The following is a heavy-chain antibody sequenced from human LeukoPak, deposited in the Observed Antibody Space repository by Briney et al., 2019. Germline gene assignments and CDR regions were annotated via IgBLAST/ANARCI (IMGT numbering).Heavy chain of an antibody. Sequence: GGSLRLSCAASGFTFSDYYMSWIRQAPGKGLEWVSYISSSGNTIYYADSVKGRFTISRDNAKNSLYLQMNSLRAEDTAVYYCARGPPPKGYCSSTSCYFRYWGQGTLVTVSS. V-gene: IGHV3-11*04. CDR3: ARGPPPKGYCSSTSCYFRY. J-gene: IGHJ4*02. CDR1: GFTFSDYY. CDR2: ISSSGNTI. D-gene: IGHD2-2*01.